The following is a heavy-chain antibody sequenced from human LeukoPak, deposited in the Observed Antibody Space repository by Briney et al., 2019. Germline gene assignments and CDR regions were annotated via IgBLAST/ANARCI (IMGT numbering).Heavy chain of an antibody. CDR1: GFTFGDYA. Sequence: PGGSLRLSCAASGFTFGDYAMSWVRQAPGKGLEWVSLIRSKAYGGTPEYAASVKDRFTISRDDSKSIAYLQMSSLKTEDTAVYYCTRVAITLVGSYDHYFDYWGRGTLVTVSS. CDR3: TRVAITLVGSYDHYFDY. V-gene: IGHV3-49*04. D-gene: IGHD1-26*01. CDR2: IRSKAYGGTP. J-gene: IGHJ4*02.